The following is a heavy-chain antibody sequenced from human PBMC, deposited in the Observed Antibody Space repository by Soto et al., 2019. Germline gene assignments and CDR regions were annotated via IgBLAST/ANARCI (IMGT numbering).Heavy chain of an antibody. CDR3: AAGGTRWLHSPFDY. J-gene: IGHJ4*02. D-gene: IGHD1-1*01. V-gene: IGHV1-24*01. CDR1: GHTLTELS. CDR2: FDPEDGET. Sequence: QVQLVQSGAEVKKPGASMKVSCKVSGHTLTELSMHWVRLAPGKGLEWMGGFDPEDGETISAQKFQGRVTMTEDTSTDSTYLELSSLRSEHTAVYYCAAGGTRWLHSPFDYWGQGTLVTISS.